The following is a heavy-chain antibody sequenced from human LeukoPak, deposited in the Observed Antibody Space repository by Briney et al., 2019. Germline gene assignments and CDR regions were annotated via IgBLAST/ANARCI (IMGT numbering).Heavy chain of an antibody. J-gene: IGHJ4*02. CDR1: GFTFNNHW. CDR2: IKEDGSEK. Sequence: GSLRLSCVASGFTFNNHWMSWVRQAPGKGLEWVANIKEDGSEKYYVDSVKGRFTISRDNAKDSLYLQMNSLRAEDTAVYYCARDRGVNINYWGQGTLVTVSS. V-gene: IGHV3-7*03. D-gene: IGHD3-10*01. CDR3: ARDRGVNINY.